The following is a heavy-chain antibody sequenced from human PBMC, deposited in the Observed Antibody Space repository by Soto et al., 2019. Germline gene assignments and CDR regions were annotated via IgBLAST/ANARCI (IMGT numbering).Heavy chain of an antibody. CDR3: AARADCTSNSCYRYFDY. J-gene: IGHJ4*02. CDR1: GYTFTNYG. Sequence: SVKVSCKASGYTFTNYGISWVRQAPVQGLKWMGWISVYNGDTNYAQKFQGRVTMTTDTSTRTAYMELRSLRSDDTAVYYCAARADCTSNSCYRYFDYWGQGTLVTVSS. V-gene: IGHV1-18*01. D-gene: IGHD2-2*01. CDR2: ISVYNGDT.